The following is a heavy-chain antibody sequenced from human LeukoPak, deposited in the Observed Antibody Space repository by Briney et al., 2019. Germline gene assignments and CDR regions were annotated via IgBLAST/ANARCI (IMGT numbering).Heavy chain of an antibody. J-gene: IGHJ4*02. CDR1: GFTFSSYA. CDR3: ARDLKARLGDFDY. D-gene: IGHD3-16*01. CDR2: ISGSGGST. Sequence: GGSLRLSCAASGFTFSSYAMSWVRQAPGKGLEWVSAISGSGGSTYYADSVKGRFTISRDNARNSLYLQMNSLRAEDTAVYYCARDLKARLGDFDYWGQGTLVTVSS. V-gene: IGHV3-23*01.